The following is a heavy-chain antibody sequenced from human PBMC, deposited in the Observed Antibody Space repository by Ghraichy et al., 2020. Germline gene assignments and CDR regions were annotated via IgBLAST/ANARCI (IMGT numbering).Heavy chain of an antibody. Sequence: GGSLRLSCAASGFTFSSYAMGWVRQAPGKALKWVSAISASGGSTYYADSVKGRFTISRDNSKNTLFLQVNSLRADDTAVYYCAKRRDEGFDFWGQGTRVTVSS. J-gene: IGHJ3*01. CDR2: ISASGGST. D-gene: IGHD5-24*01. CDR1: GFTFSSYA. V-gene: IGHV3-23*01. CDR3: AKRRDEGFDF.